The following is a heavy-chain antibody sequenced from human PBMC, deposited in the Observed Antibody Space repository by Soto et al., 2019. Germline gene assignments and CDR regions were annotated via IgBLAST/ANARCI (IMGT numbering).Heavy chain of an antibody. CDR1: GQTFTSYG. Sequence: AAVQVSRKASGQTFTSYGIIWVRQAPGQGLEWMRWISAYNVNTNYAQKLQGRVTMTTDTSTSTAYMELRSLTSADTAVYYSARDALAMTVVVWGAFDIWRQGTMVTVS. V-gene: IGHV1-18*01. CDR2: ISAYNVNT. J-gene: IGHJ3*02. CDR3: ARDALAMTVVVWGAFDI. D-gene: IGHD3-22*01.